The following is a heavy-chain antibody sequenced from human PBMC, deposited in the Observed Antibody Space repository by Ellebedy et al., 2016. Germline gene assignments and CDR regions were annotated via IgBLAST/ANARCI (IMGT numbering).Heavy chain of an antibody. Sequence: SETLSLTCTVSGGSISSYYWNWIRQPPGKGLEWIGYIYYSGSTKYNPSLESRVTISVDTSKNQFSLKLSSVTAADTAVYYCARHVERSGWYYFDHWGQGTLVTVSS. CDR1: GGSISSYY. D-gene: IGHD6-19*01. V-gene: IGHV4-59*08. CDR3: ARHVERSGWYYFDH. J-gene: IGHJ4*02. CDR2: IYYSGST.